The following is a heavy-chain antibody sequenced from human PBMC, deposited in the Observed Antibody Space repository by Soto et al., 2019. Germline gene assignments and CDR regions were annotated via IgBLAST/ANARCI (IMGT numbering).Heavy chain of an antibody. CDR2: IYHSGST. CDR3: AGVSWFRGMDV. V-gene: IGHV4-4*02. CDR1: GGSISSSNW. D-gene: IGHD3-10*01. Sequence: PSETLSLTCAVSGGSISSSNWWSWVRQPPGKGLEWIGEIYHSGSTNYNPSLKSRVTISVDKSKNQFSLRLYSVTPEDTAVYYCAGVSWFRGMDVWGQGTPVTVS. J-gene: IGHJ6*02.